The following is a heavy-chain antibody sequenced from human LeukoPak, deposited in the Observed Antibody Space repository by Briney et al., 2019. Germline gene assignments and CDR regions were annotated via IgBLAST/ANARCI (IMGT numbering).Heavy chain of an antibody. CDR1: GYTFTGYY. Sequence: ASVKVSCKASGYTFTGYYMHWVRQATGQGLEWMGWMNPNSGNTGYAQKFQGRVTITRNTSISTAYMELSSLRSEDTAVYYCARGDPVAGDFDYWGQGTLVTVSS. CDR2: MNPNSGNT. J-gene: IGHJ4*02. V-gene: IGHV1-8*03. CDR3: ARGDPVAGDFDY. D-gene: IGHD6-19*01.